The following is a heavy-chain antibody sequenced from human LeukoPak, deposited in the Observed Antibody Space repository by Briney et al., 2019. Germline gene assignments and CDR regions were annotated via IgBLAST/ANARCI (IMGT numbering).Heavy chain of an antibody. V-gene: IGHV3-64*01. CDR3: ASVAENYYYYMDV. Sequence: GGSLRLSCAASGFTFSSYAMHWVRQAPGKGLEYVSGIRSNGGSTYYANSVKGRFTISRDNSKNTLYLQMGSLRAEDMAVYYCASVAENYYYYMDVWGKGTTVTISS. J-gene: IGHJ6*03. D-gene: IGHD2-15*01. CDR2: IRSNGGST. CDR1: GFTFSSYA.